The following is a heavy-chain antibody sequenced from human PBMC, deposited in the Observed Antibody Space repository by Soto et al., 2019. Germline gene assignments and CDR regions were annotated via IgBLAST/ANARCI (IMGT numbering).Heavy chain of an antibody. CDR3: ARQRYGLIVGATFWFDP. D-gene: IGHD1-26*01. CDR1: GGSISSSSYY. J-gene: IGHJ5*02. V-gene: IGHV4-39*01. Sequence: QLQLQESGPGLVKPSETLSLTCTVSGGSISSSSYYWGWIRQPPGKGLEWIGSIYYSGSTYYNPSLKSRVTISVDTSKNQFSLKLSSVTAADTAVYYCARQRYGLIVGATFWFDPWGQGTLVTVSS. CDR2: IYYSGST.